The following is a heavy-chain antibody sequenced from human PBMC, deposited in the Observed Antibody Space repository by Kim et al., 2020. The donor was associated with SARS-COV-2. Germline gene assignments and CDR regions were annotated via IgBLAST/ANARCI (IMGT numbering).Heavy chain of an antibody. CDR1: GFTFSSYG. V-gene: IGHV3-30*03. J-gene: IGHJ4*02. D-gene: IGHD1-26*01. CDR2: ISYDGSNK. CDR3: VTWWEPPFDY. Sequence: GGSLRLSCAASGFTFSSYGMHWVRQAPGKGLEWVAVISYDGSNKYYADSVKGRFTISRDNSKNTLYLQMKRLRAEDTAVYYCVTWWEPPFDYWGQGTLVT.